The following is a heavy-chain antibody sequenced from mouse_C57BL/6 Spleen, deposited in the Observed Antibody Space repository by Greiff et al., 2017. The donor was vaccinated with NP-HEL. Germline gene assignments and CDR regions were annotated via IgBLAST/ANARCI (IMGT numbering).Heavy chain of an antibody. D-gene: IGHD4-1*01. V-gene: IGHV1-64*01. CDR1: GYTFTSYW. Sequence: QVQLQQSGAELVKPGASVKLSCKASGYTFTSYWMHWVKQRPGQGLEWIGMIHPNSGSTNYNEKFKSKATLTVDKSASTAYRQLSSLTSEDAAVYYCARKLTGTGDYWGQGTTLTVSS. CDR2: IHPNSGST. CDR3: ARKLTGTGDY. J-gene: IGHJ2*01.